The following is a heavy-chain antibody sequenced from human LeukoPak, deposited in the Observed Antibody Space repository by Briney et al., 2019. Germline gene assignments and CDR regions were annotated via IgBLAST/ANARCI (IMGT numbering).Heavy chain of an antibody. V-gene: IGHV3-23*01. Sequence: GGSLRLSCAASGFTFSSYAMSWVRQAPGKGLEWVSAISGSGGSTYYADSVKGRFTISRDNSKNTLYLQMNSLRAEDTAVYYCARTDSSSWFTFDYWGQGTLVTVSS. CDR3: ARTDSSSWFTFDY. D-gene: IGHD6-13*01. CDR1: GFTFSSYA. J-gene: IGHJ4*02. CDR2: ISGSGGST.